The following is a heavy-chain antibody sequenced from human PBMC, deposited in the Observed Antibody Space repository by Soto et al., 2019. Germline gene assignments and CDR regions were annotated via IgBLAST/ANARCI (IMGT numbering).Heavy chain of an antibody. CDR3: ARDPEYSSSFFDY. Sequence: SVKVSCKASGGTFSSYAISWVRQAPGQGLEWMGGIIPIFGTANYAQKFQGRVTITADESTSTAYMELSSLRSEDTAVYYCARDPEYSSSFFDYWGQGTLVTVSS. V-gene: IGHV1-69*13. CDR2: IIPIFGTA. J-gene: IGHJ4*02. CDR1: GGTFSSYA. D-gene: IGHD6-6*01.